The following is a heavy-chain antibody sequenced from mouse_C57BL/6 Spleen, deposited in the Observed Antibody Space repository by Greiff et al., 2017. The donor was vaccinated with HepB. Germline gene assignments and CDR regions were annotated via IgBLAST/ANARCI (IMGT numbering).Heavy chain of an antibody. J-gene: IGHJ2*01. V-gene: IGHV1-50*01. Sequence: QVQLQQPGAELVKPGASVKLSCKASGYTFTSYWMQWVKQRPGQGLEWIGEIDPSDSYTNYNQKFKGKATLTVDTSSSTAYMQLSSLTSEDSAVYYCARSTELRPYFDYWGQGTTLTVSS. CDR3: ARSTELRPYFDY. D-gene: IGHD2-4*01. CDR2: IDPSDSYT. CDR1: GYTFTSYW.